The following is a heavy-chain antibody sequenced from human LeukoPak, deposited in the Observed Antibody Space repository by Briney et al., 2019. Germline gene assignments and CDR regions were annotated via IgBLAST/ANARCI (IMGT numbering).Heavy chain of an antibody. CDR3: ARDKGGPIGGRGYFDY. CDR2: IKQDGSEK. J-gene: IGHJ4*02. CDR1: GFTFSSYW. Sequence: PGGSLRLSCAASGFTFSSYWMSWVRQAPGKGLEWVANIKQDGSEKYYVDSVKGRFTISRDNAKNSLYLQMNSLRAEDTAVYYCARDKGGPIGGRGYFDYWGQGTLVTVSS. D-gene: IGHD2-15*01. V-gene: IGHV3-7*01.